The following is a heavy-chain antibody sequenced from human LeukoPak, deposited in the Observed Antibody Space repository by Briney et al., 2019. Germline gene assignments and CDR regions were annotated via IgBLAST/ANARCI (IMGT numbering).Heavy chain of an antibody. D-gene: IGHD3-10*01. CDR3: ARDHSPMVRGGPADY. J-gene: IGHJ4*02. Sequence: PGGSLRLSCAASGFTFNNYWMSWVRQAPGKGLEWLANIKQDGGESYYVDSVKGRFTISRDNAKNSLYLQMNRLRADDTAVYYCARDHSPMVRGGPADYWGQGTLVTVSS. CDR2: IKQDGGES. V-gene: IGHV3-7*01. CDR1: GFTFNNYW.